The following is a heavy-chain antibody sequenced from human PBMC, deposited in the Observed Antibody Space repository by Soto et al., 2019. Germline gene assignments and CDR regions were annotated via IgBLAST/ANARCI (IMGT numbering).Heavy chain of an antibody. V-gene: IGHV4-4*07. CDR3: AKDVSSRRWFDP. D-gene: IGHD3-16*01. CDR1: GASIRSYH. Sequence: SETLSLACAVSGASIRSYHWSWIRQPAGKGLEWIGRMQHTGNTNYNPSLKSRVTMSVDTSKNQISLKMTSVTAADTAVYFCAKDVSSRRWFDPWGQGILVTVSS. J-gene: IGHJ5*02. CDR2: MQHTGNT.